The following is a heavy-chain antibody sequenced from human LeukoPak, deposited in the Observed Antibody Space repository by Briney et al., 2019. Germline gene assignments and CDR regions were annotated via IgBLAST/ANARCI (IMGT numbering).Heavy chain of an antibody. Sequence: PGGSLRLSCAASGFTFSDYYMSWIRQAPGKGLEWVSYISSSGSTIYYADSVKGRFTISRDNAKNSLYLQMNSLRAEDTAVYYCASGKINIEIPARAVYYYYGMDVWGQGTTVTVSS. CDR3: ASGKINIEIPARAVYYYYGMDV. CDR2: ISSSGSTI. V-gene: IGHV3-11*01. CDR1: GFTFSDYY. D-gene: IGHD2-2*01. J-gene: IGHJ6*02.